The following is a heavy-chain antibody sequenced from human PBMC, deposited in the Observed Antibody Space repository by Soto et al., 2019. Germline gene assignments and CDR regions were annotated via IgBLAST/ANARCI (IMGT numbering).Heavy chain of an antibody. CDR2: IIPLFGTA. J-gene: IGHJ6*02. D-gene: IGHD6-13*01. V-gene: IGHV1-69*13. CDR1: GGTFSSYA. Sequence: SVKVSCKASGGTFSSYAISWVRQAPGHGLAWMGGIIPLFGTANYAHKLQGRVTITAAESTSTGYMELRSLSSEDTAVYYCERDRGSSWYVDYYYGRDVWGQGTTFTVS. CDR3: ERDRGSSWYVDYYYGRDV.